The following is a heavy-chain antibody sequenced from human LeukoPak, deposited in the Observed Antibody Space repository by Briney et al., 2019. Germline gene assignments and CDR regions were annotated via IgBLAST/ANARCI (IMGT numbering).Heavy chain of an antibody. CDR1: GGTFSSYA. CDR2: IIPIFGTA. V-gene: IGHV1-69*13. D-gene: IGHD4-17*01. J-gene: IGHJ4*02. CDR3: ARDPNGDFYFDY. Sequence: ASVKVSCKASGGTFSSYAISWVRQAPGQGLEWMGGIIPIFGTANYAQKFQGRVTITADESTSTAYMELSSLRSEDTAVYYCARDPNGDFYFDYWGQGTLVTVSS.